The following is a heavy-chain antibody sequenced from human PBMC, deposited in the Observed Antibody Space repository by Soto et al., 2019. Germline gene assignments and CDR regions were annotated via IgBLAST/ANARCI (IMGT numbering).Heavy chain of an antibody. CDR1: GAPITWGDYS. V-gene: IGHV4-30-2*01. J-gene: IGHJ5*02. CDR2: IFHGGST. Sequence: SETLSLTCASSGAPITWGDYSWNWIRQPPGKGLEWIGYIFHGGSTYYNPSLRSRVTISVDRSRTQFSLKMSSVTAADTAVYYCARGRVVVPAAVMFNCLDPWGQGALVTVSS. D-gene: IGHD2-2*01. CDR3: ARGRVVVPAAVMFNCLDP.